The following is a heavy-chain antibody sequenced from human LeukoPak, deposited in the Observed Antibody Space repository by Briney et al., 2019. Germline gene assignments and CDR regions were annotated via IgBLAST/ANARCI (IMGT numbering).Heavy chain of an antibody. CDR2: IWYDGGNK. V-gene: IGHV3-33*01. Sequence: TGGSLRLSCAASGFTFSTYGMHWVRQAPGKGLEWVAVIWYDGGNKYYADSVKGRFTISRDNSKNTLYLQMNSLRAEDTAVYYCARDPPSGSGSYYLGYWGQGTLVTVSS. CDR1: GFTFSTYG. D-gene: IGHD1-26*01. J-gene: IGHJ4*02. CDR3: ARDPPSGSGSYYLGY.